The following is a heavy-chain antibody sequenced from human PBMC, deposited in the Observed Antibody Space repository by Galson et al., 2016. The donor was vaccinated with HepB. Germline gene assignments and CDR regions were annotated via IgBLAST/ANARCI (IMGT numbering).Heavy chain of an antibody. J-gene: IGHJ4*02. CDR1: GGSISSGNYY. V-gene: IGHV4-31*03. D-gene: IGHD3-10*01. CDR2: IYYTGST. CDR3: ARVSPHGGKGISYYFGP. Sequence: TLSLTCTVSGGSISSGNYYWIWIRQHPGKGLEWIGHIYYTGSTYYNPSLKSRLTVSVDTSENQSSLNLSSVTAADTAVYYCARVSPHGGKGISYYFGPWGQGALVTVSS.